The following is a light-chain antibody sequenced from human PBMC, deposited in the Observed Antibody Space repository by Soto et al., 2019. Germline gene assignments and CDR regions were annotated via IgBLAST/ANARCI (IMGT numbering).Light chain of an antibody. J-gene: IGKJ5*01. CDR2: GAS. Sequence: EIVMTQSPATLSVSPGETATLSCRASQSVSNNVAWYQQKPGQDPRLLILGASTRATGIPARFSGSGSGTEFTLSISSLQSEDFAVYYCKQYKEWPPFTFGQGTRLEIK. V-gene: IGKV3-15*01. CDR1: QSVSNN. CDR3: KQYKEWPPFT.